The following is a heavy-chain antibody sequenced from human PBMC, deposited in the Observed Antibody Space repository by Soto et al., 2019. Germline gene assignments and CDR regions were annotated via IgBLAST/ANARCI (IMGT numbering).Heavy chain of an antibody. Sequence: EVQLLESGGGLVQPVGSLRLSCAASGFTFSSYAMSWVRQAPGKGLEWVSAISGSGGSTYYADSVKGRFTISRDNSKNTLYLQMNSLRAEDTAVYYCAKDRVAGTEAFDYWGQGTLVTVSS. V-gene: IGHV3-23*01. D-gene: IGHD6-19*01. CDR2: ISGSGGST. CDR1: GFTFSSYA. CDR3: AKDRVAGTEAFDY. J-gene: IGHJ4*02.